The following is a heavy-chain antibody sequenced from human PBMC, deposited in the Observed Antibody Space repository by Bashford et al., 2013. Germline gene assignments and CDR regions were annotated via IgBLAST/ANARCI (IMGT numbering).Heavy chain of an antibody. Sequence: SVKVSCKASGGTFSSYAISWVRQAPGQGLEWMGGIIPIFGTANYAQKFQGRVTITADESTSTAYMELSSLRSEDTAVYYCARVEGQLXDAFDIWGPRGQVVTVSS. V-gene: IGHV1-69*13. J-gene: IGHJ3*02. CDR1: GGTFSSYA. CDR2: IIPIFGTA. CDR3: ARVEGQLXDAFDI. D-gene: IGHD1-1*01.